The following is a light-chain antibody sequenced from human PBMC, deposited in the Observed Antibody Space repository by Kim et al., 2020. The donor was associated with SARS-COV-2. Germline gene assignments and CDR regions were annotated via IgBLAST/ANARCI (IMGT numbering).Light chain of an antibody. Sequence: IVMTQSPPTLSVSPGERATLSCRAGESVTTNLAWYQQKPGQAPRLLIYDASTRATGVPARFSGSGSGTEFTLSISSLQSEDFAVYSCQQYNDWPPYTFGQGTKLEI. CDR1: ESVTTN. CDR2: DAS. V-gene: IGKV3-15*01. J-gene: IGKJ2*01. CDR3: QQYNDWPPYT.